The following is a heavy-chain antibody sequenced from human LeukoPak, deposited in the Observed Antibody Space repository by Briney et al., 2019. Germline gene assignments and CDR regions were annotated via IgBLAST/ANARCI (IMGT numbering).Heavy chain of an antibody. CDR1: GFTVSGNY. J-gene: IGHJ6*03. CDR2: IYSGGTT. CDR3: AKEWLPYGSGSWRDYYYYMDV. D-gene: IGHD3-10*01. Sequence: GGSLRLSCAVSGFTVSGNYMSWVRQAPGKGLEWVSLIYSGGTTYYADSVKGRFTISRDNSKNTLYLQMNSLRAEDTAVYYCAKEWLPYGSGSWRDYYYYMDVWGKGTTVTISS. V-gene: IGHV3-53*01.